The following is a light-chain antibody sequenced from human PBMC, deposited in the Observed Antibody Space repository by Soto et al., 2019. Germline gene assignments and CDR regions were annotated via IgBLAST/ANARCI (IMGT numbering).Light chain of an antibody. CDR2: GAS. Sequence: EIVMTQSPATLSVSPGERATLSCRASQSVSSNLACYQQKPGQAPRLLIYGASTRATGIPARFSGSGSGTEFTLHISSLQSEDLAVYYCQQYNNWPRTFGQGTKVEIK. CDR3: QQYNNWPRT. CDR1: QSVSSN. V-gene: IGKV3-15*01. J-gene: IGKJ1*01.